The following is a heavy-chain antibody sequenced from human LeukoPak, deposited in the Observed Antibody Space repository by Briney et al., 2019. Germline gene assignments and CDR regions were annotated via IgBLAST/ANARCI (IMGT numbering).Heavy chain of an antibody. Sequence: GGSLRLSCAASGFTFSSYSMNWVRQAPGKGLEWVSSISSSSSYIYYADSVKGRFTISRDNAKNSLYLQMNSLRAEDTAVYYCARALYPWITMIVGQDAFDIWGQGTMVTVSS. D-gene: IGHD3-22*01. CDR1: GFTFSSYS. CDR3: ARALYPWITMIVGQDAFDI. CDR2: ISSSSSYI. V-gene: IGHV3-21*01. J-gene: IGHJ3*02.